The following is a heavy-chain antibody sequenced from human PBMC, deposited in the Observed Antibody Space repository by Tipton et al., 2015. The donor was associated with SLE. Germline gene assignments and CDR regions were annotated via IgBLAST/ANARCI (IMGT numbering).Heavy chain of an antibody. Sequence: SLRLSCAASGFTFSSYAMSWVRQAPGKGLEWVSAISGSGGSTYYADSVKGRFIISRDNSKNTLYLQMNSLRAEDTAVYYCAKGVVVAATQSRFDYWGQGTLVTVSS. CDR1: GFTFSSYA. D-gene: IGHD2-15*01. J-gene: IGHJ4*02. V-gene: IGHV3-23*01. CDR2: ISGSGGST. CDR3: AKGVVVAATQSRFDY.